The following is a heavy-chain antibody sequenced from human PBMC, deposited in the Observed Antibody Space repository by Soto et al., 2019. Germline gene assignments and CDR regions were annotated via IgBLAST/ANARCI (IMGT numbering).Heavy chain of an antibody. V-gene: IGHV4-59*01. CDR3: ASYGALAAYYY. J-gene: IGHJ4*02. Sequence: NPSETLSLTCTVSGGSISSYYWSWIRQPPGKGLEWIGYIYYSGSTNYNPSLKSRVTISVDTSKNQFSLKLSSVTAADTAVFYCASYGALAAYYYWGQGTLVTVSS. D-gene: IGHD3-9*01. CDR2: IYYSGST. CDR1: GGSISSYY.